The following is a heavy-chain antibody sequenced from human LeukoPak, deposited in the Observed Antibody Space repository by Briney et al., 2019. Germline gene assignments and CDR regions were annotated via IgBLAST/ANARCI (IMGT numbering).Heavy chain of an antibody. J-gene: IGHJ4*02. CDR2: INHSRST. CDR1: GGSFSGYY. V-gene: IGHV4-34*01. D-gene: IGHD6-6*01. Sequence: SETLSLTCAVYGGSFSGYYWSWIRQPPGKGLEWIGEINHSRSTNYNPSLKSRVTISVDTSKNQFSLKLSSVTAADTAVYYCARGPASEYSSYLDYWGQGTLVTVSS. CDR3: ARGPASEYSSYLDY.